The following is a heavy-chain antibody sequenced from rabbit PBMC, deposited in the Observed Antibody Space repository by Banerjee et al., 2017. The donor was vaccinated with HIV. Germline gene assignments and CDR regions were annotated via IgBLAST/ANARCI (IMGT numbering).Heavy chain of an antibody. J-gene: IGHJ4*01. V-gene: IGHV1S40*01. CDR2: IYAGSGGT. Sequence: QSLEESGGGLVKPGASLTLTCTASGFSFAGAYYVCWVRQAPGKGLEWIGCIYAGSGGTYYASWAKGRFTISKTSSTTVTLQMTSLTAADTATYFCARDGGGTSYVFNLWGQGTLVTV. CDR1: GFSFAGAYY. CDR3: ARDGGGTSYVFNL. D-gene: IGHD8-1*01.